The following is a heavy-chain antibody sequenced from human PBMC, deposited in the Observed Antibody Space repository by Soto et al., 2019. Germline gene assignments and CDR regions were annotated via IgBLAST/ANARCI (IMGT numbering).Heavy chain of an antibody. J-gene: IGHJ4*02. CDR3: AFNSGSGSYYFDS. CDR2: ISGGGETT. Sequence: EVPLLESGGGLVQPGGSLRLSCAASGFTFSSYAMWWVRQAPGKGLECVSAISGGGETTYYADSVKGRFTISRDNSKNTLYLQMNSLRAEDTAVYYCAFNSGSGSYYFDSWGQGTLVTVSS. D-gene: IGHD3-10*01. CDR1: GFTFSSYA. V-gene: IGHV3-23*01.